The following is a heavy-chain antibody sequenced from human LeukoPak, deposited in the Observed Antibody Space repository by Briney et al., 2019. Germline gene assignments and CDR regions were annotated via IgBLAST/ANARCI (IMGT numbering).Heavy chain of an antibody. D-gene: IGHD6-6*01. Sequence: PSETLSLTCAVSGTSITYGGYTWNWIRQPPGKGLEWIGYIYYSGTTFYNPSFKSRVTMSLESAKNQLSLKLRSVTAADTAVYYCARGAVLVAARPGGYYYYMDVWGKGTTVTVSS. CDR1: GTSITYGGYT. J-gene: IGHJ6*03. CDR2: IYYSGTT. CDR3: ARGAVLVAARPGGYYYYMDV. V-gene: IGHV4-30-4*07.